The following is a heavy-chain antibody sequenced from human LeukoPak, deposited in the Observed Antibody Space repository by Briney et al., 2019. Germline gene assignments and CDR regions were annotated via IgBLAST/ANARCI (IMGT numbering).Heavy chain of an antibody. Sequence: PSETLSLTCTVSGDSIGSYYWTWIRQPPGKGLEWIGYIYYSGSTNYNPSLKSRVTISVDTSKNQFSLKLSSVTAADTAVYYCAIWSGYLGENWFDPWGQGTLVTVSS. CDR2: IYYSGST. CDR3: AIWSGYLGENWFDP. CDR1: GDSIGSYY. J-gene: IGHJ5*02. D-gene: IGHD3-3*01. V-gene: IGHV4-59*01.